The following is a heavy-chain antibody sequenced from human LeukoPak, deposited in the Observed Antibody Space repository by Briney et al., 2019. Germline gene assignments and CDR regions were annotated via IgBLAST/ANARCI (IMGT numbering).Heavy chain of an antibody. V-gene: IGHV3-23*01. J-gene: IGHJ4*02. D-gene: IGHD1-26*01. CDR1: GFTFSNYA. CDR3: ARDHSGTFDFDY. Sequence: GGSLRLSWAASGFTFSNYAMGWVRQAPGKGLEWVSAISRSGGSTYYADSVKGRFTISRDISKNTLYLQMNTLRADDTAVYYCARDHSGTFDFDYWGQGTLVTVSS. CDR2: ISRSGGST.